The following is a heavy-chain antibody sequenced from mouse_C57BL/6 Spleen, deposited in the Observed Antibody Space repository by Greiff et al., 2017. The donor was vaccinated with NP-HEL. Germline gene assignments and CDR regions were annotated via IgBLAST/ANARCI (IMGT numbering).Heavy chain of an antibody. CDR1: GFTFSSYA. V-gene: IGHV5-9-1*02. D-gene: IGHD2-3*01. CDR3: TRCYRWYYYAMDY. J-gene: IGHJ4*01. Sequence: EVQRVESGEGLVKPGGSLKLSCAASGFTFSSYAMSWVRQTPEKRLEWVAYISSGGDYIYYADTVKGRFTISRDNARNTLYLQLSILKSEDTAMYYCTRCYRWYYYAMDYWGQGTSVTVSS. CDR2: ISSGGDYI.